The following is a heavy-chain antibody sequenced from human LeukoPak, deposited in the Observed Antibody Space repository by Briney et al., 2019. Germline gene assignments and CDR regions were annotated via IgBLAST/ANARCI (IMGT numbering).Heavy chain of an antibody. CDR1: GYTFTSYY. CDR3: ARGYGDYAY. D-gene: IGHD4-17*01. CDR2: INPSGGST. J-gene: IGHJ4*02. V-gene: IGHV1-46*01. Sequence: ASVTLSCKASGYTFTSYYMHWVRQAPGQGLEWMGIINPSGGSTTYAQKFQGRVTMTRDTSTSTVYMELSSLRSEDMAVYYCARGYGDYAYWGQGTLDPLSS.